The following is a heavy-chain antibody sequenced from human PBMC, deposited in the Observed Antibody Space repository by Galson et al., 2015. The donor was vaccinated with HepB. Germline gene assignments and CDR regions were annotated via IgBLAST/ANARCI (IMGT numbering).Heavy chain of an antibody. CDR3: ARAAIIVVLGSSYYGMDV. V-gene: IGHV6-1*01. Sequence: CAISGDSVSSNSAAWNWIRQSPSRGLGWLGRTYYRSKWYLDYAISVKSRITINPDTSKNQFSLQLNSVTPEDTAVYYCARAAIIVVLGSSYYGMDVWGQGTTVTVSS. CDR1: GDSVSSNSAA. D-gene: IGHD2-15*01. CDR2: TYYRSKWYL. J-gene: IGHJ6*02.